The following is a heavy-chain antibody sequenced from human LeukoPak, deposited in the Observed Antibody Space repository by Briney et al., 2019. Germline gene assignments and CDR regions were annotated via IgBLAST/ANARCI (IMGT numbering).Heavy chain of an antibody. CDR2: INPSGGST. Sequence: WMGXINPSGGSTSYAQKFQGRVTMTSDTSTSTVYMELSSLRSEDTAVYYCAREDCSSTGCYGMDVWGQGTTVTVSS. J-gene: IGHJ6*02. V-gene: IGHV1-46*01. CDR3: AREDCSSTGCYGMDV. D-gene: IGHD2-2*01.